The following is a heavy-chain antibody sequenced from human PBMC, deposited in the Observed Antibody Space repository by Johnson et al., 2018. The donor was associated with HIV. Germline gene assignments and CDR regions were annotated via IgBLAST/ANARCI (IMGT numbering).Heavy chain of an antibody. D-gene: IGHD2-15*01. J-gene: IGHJ3*02. Sequence: VQLVESGGGLVQPGGSLRLSCADSEFTFTTYDMHWVRQATGKGLDWVSAISGSGGSTYYADSVKGRFTISRDNSKNTLYLQMNSLRAEDTAVYYCAKDGGRLRTDAFDIWGQGTMVTVSS. V-gene: IGHV3-23*04. CDR1: EFTFTTYD. CDR3: AKDGGRLRTDAFDI. CDR2: ISGSGGST.